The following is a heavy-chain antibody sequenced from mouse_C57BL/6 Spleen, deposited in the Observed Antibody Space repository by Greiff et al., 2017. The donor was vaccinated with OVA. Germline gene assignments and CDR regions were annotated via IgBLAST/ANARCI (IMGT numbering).Heavy chain of an antibody. D-gene: IGHD1-1*01. V-gene: IGHV5-4*01. CDR1: GFTFSSYA. CDR2: ISDGGSYT. CDR3: AREGLRRPYFDY. Sequence: EVKVVESGGGLVKPGGSLKLSCAASGFTFSSYAMSWVRQTPEKRLEWVATISDGGSYTYYPDNVKGRFTISRDNAKNNLYLQMSHLKSEDTAMYYCAREGLRRPYFDYWGQGTTLTVSS. J-gene: IGHJ2*01.